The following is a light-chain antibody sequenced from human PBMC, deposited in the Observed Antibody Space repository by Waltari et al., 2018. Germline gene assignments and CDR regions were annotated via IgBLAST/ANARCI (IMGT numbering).Light chain of an antibody. J-gene: IGKJ2*03. V-gene: IGKV1D-16*01. CDR2: AAS. CDR1: QGISNW. CDR3: QQYDDLPYS. Sequence: DIQMTQSPSSLSASVGDKVTITCHASQGISNWLAWYQQKPGKPPKPLIYAASSLQSGVPSRFSGSGSGTDFTLIISSLQPQDFATYYCQQYDDLPYSFGQGTKVEIK.